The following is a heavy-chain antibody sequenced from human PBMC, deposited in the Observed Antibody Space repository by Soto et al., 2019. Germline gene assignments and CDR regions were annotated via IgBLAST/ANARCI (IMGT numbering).Heavy chain of an antibody. CDR3: ARESNRMIVVVPDAFDI. V-gene: IGHV3-7*01. Sequence: GGSLRLSCAASGFTFSSFWMSWVRQAPGKGLEWVASIKQEGREKWYGESVKGRFTISRDNSKNTLYLQMNSLRAEDTAVYYCARESNRMIVVVPDAFDIWGQGTMVTVSS. CDR1: GFTFSSFW. CDR2: IKQEGREK. D-gene: IGHD3-22*01. J-gene: IGHJ3*02.